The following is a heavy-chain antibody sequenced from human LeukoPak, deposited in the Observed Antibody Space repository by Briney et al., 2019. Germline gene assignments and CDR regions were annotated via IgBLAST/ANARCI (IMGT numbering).Heavy chain of an antibody. V-gene: IGHV3-53*01. Sequence: GGSLRLSCAAPESTVSSNYMSWVRQAPGKGLEWVSVISSGGSTYYADSVKGRFTISRDNSKNTLYLQMNSLRAEDTAVYYCAREFMGDSSGKPDYWGQGTLVTVSS. CDR1: ESTVSSNY. CDR3: AREFMGDSSGKPDY. J-gene: IGHJ4*02. D-gene: IGHD3-22*01. CDR2: ISSGGST.